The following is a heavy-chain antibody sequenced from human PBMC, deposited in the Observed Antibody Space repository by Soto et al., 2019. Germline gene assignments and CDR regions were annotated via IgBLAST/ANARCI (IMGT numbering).Heavy chain of an antibody. Sequence: SGTLSPPLAVYGVSSIGNYWSWIPQPPGAGLEWIGEINHSGSTNYNPSLKSRVTISVDTSKNQFSLNLSSVTAADTAVYYCAGGRGRQQLVMSYYYGMDVWGQGTTVTVSS. J-gene: IGHJ6*02. CDR1: GVSSIGNY. V-gene: IGHV4-34*01. CDR3: AGGRGRQQLVMSYYYGMDV. CDR2: INHSGST. D-gene: IGHD6-13*01.